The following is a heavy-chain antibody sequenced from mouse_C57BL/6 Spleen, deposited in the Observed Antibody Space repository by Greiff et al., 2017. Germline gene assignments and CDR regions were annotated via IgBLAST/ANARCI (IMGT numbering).Heavy chain of an antibody. CDR1: GYTFTDYY. J-gene: IGHJ1*03. CDR3: ARGGYYYGSSYCYWYFDV. Sequence: EVQLQQSGPVLVKPGASVKMSCKASGYTFTDYYMNWVKQSHGKSLEWIGVINPYNGGTSYNQKFKGKATLTVDKSSSTAYMELNSLTSEDSAVYYCARGGYYYGSSYCYWYFDVWGTGTTVTVSS. V-gene: IGHV1-19*01. D-gene: IGHD1-1*01. CDR2: INPYNGGT.